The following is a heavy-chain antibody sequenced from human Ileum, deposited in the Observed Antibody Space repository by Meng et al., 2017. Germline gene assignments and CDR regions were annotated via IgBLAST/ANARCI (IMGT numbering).Heavy chain of an antibody. CDR3: AIGWGWTADH. CDR1: GGSITNYY. J-gene: IGHJ5*02. Sequence: QVQLQQSGPGLGKPSETLSLTCSVSGGSITNYYLICTRQSPGKGLEWLGNSHKTGGSNDNPSLSSRLTIWMDTSNNQFSLELTSLTAADTALYYCAIGWGWTADHWGQGILVTVSS. CDR2: SHKTGGS. V-gene: IGHV4-59*03. D-gene: IGHD3-10*01.